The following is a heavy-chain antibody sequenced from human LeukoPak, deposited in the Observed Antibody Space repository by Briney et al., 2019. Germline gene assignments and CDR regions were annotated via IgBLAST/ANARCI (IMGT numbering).Heavy chain of an antibody. CDR3: ATHPQSAGYHWFGP. D-gene: IGHD6-13*01. J-gene: IGHJ5*02. CDR2: INPDASVT. V-gene: IGHV3-7*01. CDR1: GFIFNTNW. Sequence: PGGSLRLSCAASGFIFNTNWISWVRQAPGKGLEWVANINPDASVTHYVDSVKGRFTISRDNGKNSVYLQMNSLRAEDSAVYFCATHPQSAGYHWFGPRGQGTLVTVAS.